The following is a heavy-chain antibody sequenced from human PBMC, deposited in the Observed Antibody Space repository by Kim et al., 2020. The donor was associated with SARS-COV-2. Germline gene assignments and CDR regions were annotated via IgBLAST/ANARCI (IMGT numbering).Heavy chain of an antibody. J-gene: IGHJ4*02. Sequence: GGSLRLSCSAPRFPFSNYWMDWVRQAPGKGLEWVANINQDGSEKNYVDSVKGRFTISRDNAENSLYLQMNSLRAEDTAVYYCVRESRETTEGDWGQGTLVTVSA. CDR1: RFPFSNYW. CDR3: VRESRETTEGD. D-gene: IGHD1-1*01. V-gene: IGHV3-7*03. CDR2: INQDGSEK.